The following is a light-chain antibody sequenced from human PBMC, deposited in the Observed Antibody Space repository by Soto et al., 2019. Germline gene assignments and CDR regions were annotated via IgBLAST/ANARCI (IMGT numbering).Light chain of an antibody. CDR2: DVS. CDR3: SSYTTSNTRQIV. J-gene: IGLJ1*01. V-gene: IGLV2-14*03. Sequence: QSVLTQPASVSGSPGQSITLSLPGTNSEVVGYNYVSWYQHHPGKAPKPMIFDVSNRPSGVSNRFSGSKSGNTASLTISGLQPEDEADYYCSSYTTSNTRQIVFGTGTKVTVL. CDR1: NSEVVGYNY.